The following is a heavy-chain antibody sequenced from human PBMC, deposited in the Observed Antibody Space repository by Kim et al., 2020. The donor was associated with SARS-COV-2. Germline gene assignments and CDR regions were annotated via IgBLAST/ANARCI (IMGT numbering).Heavy chain of an antibody. D-gene: IGHD2-15*01. J-gene: IGHJ4*02. V-gene: IGHV1-46*01. Sequence: ASVKVSCKASGYTFTAYFLHWVRPAPGQGLEWVGRVAAGSGTIHYAQKFQGRVTMTMHTPTSTVYMELSSLNFEDTATSYCVRELPGGHFDFWGQGTPVT. CDR3: VRELPGGHFDF. CDR2: VAAGSGTI. CDR1: GYTFTAYF.